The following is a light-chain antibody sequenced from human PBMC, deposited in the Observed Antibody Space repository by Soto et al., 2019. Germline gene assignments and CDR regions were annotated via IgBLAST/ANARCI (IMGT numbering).Light chain of an antibody. CDR2: GDS. Sequence: QSVLTQPPSVSGAPGQRVTISCTGRSSNIGAGYDVHWYQQLPGTAPKLLIYGDSNRPSGVPDRFSGSKSGTSASLAITGLRAEDVADYYCQAYDSSLSGYVFGTGTKLTVL. CDR1: SSNIGAGYD. CDR3: QAYDSSLSGYV. J-gene: IGLJ1*01. V-gene: IGLV1-40*01.